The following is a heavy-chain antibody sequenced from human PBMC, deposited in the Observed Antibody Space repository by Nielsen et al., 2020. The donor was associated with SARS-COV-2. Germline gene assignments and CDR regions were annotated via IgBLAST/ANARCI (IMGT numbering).Heavy chain of an antibody. CDR2: TYYRSKWYN. CDR3: ARARGAYGDYYYYYYTGV. J-gene: IGHJ6*03. V-gene: IGHV6-1*01. D-gene: IGHD4-17*01. Sequence: WIRQSPSRGLEWLGRTYYRSKWYNDYAVSVKSRITINPDTSKNQFSLHLNSVTPEDTAVYYCARARGAYGDYYYYYYTGVWGKGTTVTVS.